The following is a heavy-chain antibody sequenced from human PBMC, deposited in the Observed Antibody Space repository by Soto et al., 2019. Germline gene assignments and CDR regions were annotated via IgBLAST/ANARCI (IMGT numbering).Heavy chain of an antibody. V-gene: IGHV4-59*01. Sequence: QVQLQESGPGLVKPSETLSLTCTVSGGSISSYYWSWIRQPPGKGLEWIGYIYYSGSTNYNPSLKXRXIXXVDPSKSQLSLKLSSVTAADTTVYYCAISGYGMDVWGQGTTVTVSS. CDR2: IYYSGST. CDR1: GGSISSYY. CDR3: AISGYGMDV. J-gene: IGHJ6*02.